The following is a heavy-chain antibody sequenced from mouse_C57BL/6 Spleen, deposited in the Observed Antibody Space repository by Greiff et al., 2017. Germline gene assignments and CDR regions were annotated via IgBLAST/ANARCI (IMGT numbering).Heavy chain of an antibody. Sequence: VQLQQSGPELVKPGASVKISCKASGYTFTDYYMNWVKQSHGKSLEWIGDINPNNGGTSYNQKFKGKATLTVDKSSSTAYMELRSLTSEDSAVYYCARSWLRRRGYAMDYWGQGTSVTVSS. CDR1: GYTFTDYY. J-gene: IGHJ4*01. V-gene: IGHV1-26*01. CDR2: INPNNGGT. CDR3: ARSWLRRRGYAMDY. D-gene: IGHD2-2*01.